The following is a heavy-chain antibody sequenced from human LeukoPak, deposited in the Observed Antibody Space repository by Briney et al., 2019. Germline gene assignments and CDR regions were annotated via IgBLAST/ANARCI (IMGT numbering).Heavy chain of an antibody. V-gene: IGHV3-74*01. CDR1: GFTFSSYW. D-gene: IGHD4-17*01. J-gene: IGHJ4*02. Sequence: GGSLRLSCAASGFTFSSYWMNWVRQAPGKGLVWVSRINSDGRSTSYADSVKGRFTISRDNAKNTLYLQMNSLRAEDTAMYYCARSTTVTQNPFDYWGQGTLVTVSS. CDR3: ARSTTVTQNPFDY. CDR2: INSDGRST.